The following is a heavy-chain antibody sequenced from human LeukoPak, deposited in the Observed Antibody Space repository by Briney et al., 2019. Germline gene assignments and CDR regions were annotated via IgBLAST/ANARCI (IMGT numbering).Heavy chain of an antibody. CDR1: GCTFSSYW. Sequence: GGSLRLSCAASGCTFSSYWMSWVRQAPGKGLKWVANIKQDGSEKYYVDSVKGRFTISRDNAKNSLYLQMNSLRAEDTAVYYCARDFLAAAYFDYWGQGTLVTVSS. CDR2: IKQDGSEK. V-gene: IGHV3-7*01. J-gene: IGHJ4*02. CDR3: ARDFLAAAYFDY. D-gene: IGHD6-13*01.